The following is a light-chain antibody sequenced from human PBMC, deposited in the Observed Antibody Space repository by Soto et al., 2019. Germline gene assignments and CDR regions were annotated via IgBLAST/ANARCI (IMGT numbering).Light chain of an antibody. V-gene: IGLV2-14*01. CDR3: SSYADSILI. J-gene: IGLJ2*01. Sequence: QSALTQPASVSGSPGQSITISCTGTSSDVGGYNYVSWYQQPPGKAPKVLIYEVTNRPSGVSNRFSGSKSGNTASLTISGLQDEDEADYYCSSYADSILIFGGGTKVTVL. CDR1: SSDVGGYNY. CDR2: EVT.